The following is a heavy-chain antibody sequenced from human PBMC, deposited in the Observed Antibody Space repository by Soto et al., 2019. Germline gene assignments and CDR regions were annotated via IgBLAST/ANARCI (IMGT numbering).Heavy chain of an antibody. Sequence: ASVKVSCKTSGYTFSNYGITWVRQAPGQPLEWLGWISLYSDGTNYAQKFQGRVSMTTDTSTTTAYMELNSLRAEDTAVYYCARDGGPWEITVHFDPWGQGTLVTVSS. CDR3: ARDGGPWEITVHFDP. V-gene: IGHV1-18*01. CDR1: GYTFSNYG. CDR2: ISLYSDGT. D-gene: IGHD1-26*01. J-gene: IGHJ5*02.